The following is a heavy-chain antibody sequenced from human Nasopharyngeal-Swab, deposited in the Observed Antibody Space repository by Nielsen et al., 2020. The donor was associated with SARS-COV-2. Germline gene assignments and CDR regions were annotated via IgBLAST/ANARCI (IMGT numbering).Heavy chain of an antibody. Sequence: WIRQPPGKGLEWVAVIWYDGSNKYYADSVKGRLTISRDNSENTLYLQMNSLRAEDTAVYYCAKQSWGYSYGYYFDYWGQGTLVTVSS. CDR3: AKQSWGYSYGYYFDY. CDR2: IWYDGSNK. J-gene: IGHJ4*02. V-gene: IGHV3-33*06. D-gene: IGHD5-18*01.